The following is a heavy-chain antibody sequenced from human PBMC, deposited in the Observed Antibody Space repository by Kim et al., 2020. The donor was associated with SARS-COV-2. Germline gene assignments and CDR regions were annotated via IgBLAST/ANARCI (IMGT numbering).Heavy chain of an antibody. V-gene: IGHV4-61*01. J-gene: IGHJ4*02. CDR2: IYYSGGT. Sequence: SETLSLTCTVSGGSVSSGSYYWSWIRQPPGQGLEWIGYIYYSGGTNYNPSLKSRVTISVDTSKNQFSLTLSSVTAADTAVYYCAREGSGYDLGLDYWGQGTLVTVSS. CDR1: GGSVSSGSYY. CDR3: AREGSGYDLGLDY. D-gene: IGHD5-12*01.